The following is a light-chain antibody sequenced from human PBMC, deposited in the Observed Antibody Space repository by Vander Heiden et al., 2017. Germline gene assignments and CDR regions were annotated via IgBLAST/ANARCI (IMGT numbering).Light chain of an antibody. CDR3: CSYAGSSTFV. CDR2: EVS. CDR1: SSDVGSYNL. V-gene: IGLV2-23*02. J-gene: IGLJ3*02. Sequence: QSALTQPASVSGSPGQSITISCTETSSDVGSYNLVSWYQQHPGKAPKLMIYEVSKRPSGVSNRFSGSKSGNTASLTISGLQAEDEADYYCCSYAGSSTFVFGGGTKLTVL.